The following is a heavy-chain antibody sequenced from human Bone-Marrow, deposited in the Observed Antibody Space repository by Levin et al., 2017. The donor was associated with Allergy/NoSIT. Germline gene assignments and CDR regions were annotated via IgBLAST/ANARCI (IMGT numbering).Heavy chain of an antibody. V-gene: IGHV3-74*01. CDR3: ARDRGSGEFDY. CDR2: ISGDGSRI. CDR1: GFTFSNNW. J-gene: IGHJ4*02. D-gene: IGHD3-10*01. Sequence: LTGGSLRLSCVGSGFTFSNNWLHWVRQAPGKGLLLVSRISGDGSRISYVDSVEGRFTISRDNAKNIVYLQMNSLSLEDTAVYYCARDRGSGEFDYWGQGTLVTVSS.